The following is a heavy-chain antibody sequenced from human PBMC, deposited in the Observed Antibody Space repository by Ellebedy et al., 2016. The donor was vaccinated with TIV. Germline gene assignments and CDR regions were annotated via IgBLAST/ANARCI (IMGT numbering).Heavy chain of an antibody. CDR1: GLTYSSYT. Sequence: GESLKISXAASGLTYSSYTMNWVRQGPGKGLEWVSSISAGGGSTDYADSVKGRFTISRDNSENTLYLQMNSLRADDTAVYYCAKCGGSSSLDRYFDLWGRGTLVTVSS. V-gene: IGHV3-23*01. D-gene: IGHD6-13*01. J-gene: IGHJ2*01. CDR2: ISAGGGST. CDR3: AKCGGSSSLDRYFDL.